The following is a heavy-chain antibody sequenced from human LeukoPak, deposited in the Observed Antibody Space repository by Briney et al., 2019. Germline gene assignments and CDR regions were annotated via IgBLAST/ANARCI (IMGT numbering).Heavy chain of an antibody. D-gene: IGHD3-10*01. J-gene: IGHJ4*02. CDR3: ARDQALWFGEPGGD. Sequence: GGSLRLSCAASGFTFSSYWMSWVRQAPGKVLEWVANIKQDGSEKYYVDSVKGRFTISRDNAKNSLYLQMNSLRAEDTAVYYCARDQALWFGEPGGDWGQGTLVTVSS. CDR2: IKQDGSEK. CDR1: GFTFSSYW. V-gene: IGHV3-7*01.